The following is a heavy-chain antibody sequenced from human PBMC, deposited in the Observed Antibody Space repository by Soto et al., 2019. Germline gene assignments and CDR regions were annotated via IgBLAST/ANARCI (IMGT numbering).Heavy chain of an antibody. CDR2: IYYSGST. CDR1: GGSISSGDYY. Sequence: LSLTCTVSGGSISSGDYYWSWIRQPPGKGLEWIGYIYYSGSTYYNPSLKSRVTISVDTSKNQFSLKLSSVTAADTAVYYCAREQLELRAYYGMDAWGQGTTVTVPS. CDR3: AREQLELRAYYGMDA. D-gene: IGHD1-7*01. J-gene: IGHJ6*02. V-gene: IGHV4-30-4*01.